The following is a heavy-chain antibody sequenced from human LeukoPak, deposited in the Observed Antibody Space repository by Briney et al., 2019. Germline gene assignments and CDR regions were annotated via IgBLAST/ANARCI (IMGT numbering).Heavy chain of an antibody. CDR3: ARRRAESSGPSFFYVYMDV. CDR1: GASISGYY. CDR2: VNHNGRT. J-gene: IGHJ6*03. Sequence: SETLSLTCCVSGASISGYYWGWIRQLPGERRGWIGFVNHNGRTTYNPSLESRVTISVDTSRNQASLNLRFVTAADTALYFCARRRAESSGPSFFYVYMDVWGKGTTVSVSS. D-gene: IGHD5/OR15-5a*01. V-gene: IGHV4-59*01.